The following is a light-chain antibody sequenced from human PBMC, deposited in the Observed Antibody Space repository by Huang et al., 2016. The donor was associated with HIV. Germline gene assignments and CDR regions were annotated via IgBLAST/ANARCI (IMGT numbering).Light chain of an antibody. CDR1: QSISSY. CDR3: QQSYSNTFT. CDR2: AAS. J-gene: IGKJ3*01. Sequence: DIQMTQSPSSLSASVGDRVIITCRASQSISSYLNWYQQQPGKAPNLLIDAASSLQSGVPSRFSGSGSGTDFTLTIRSLQPEGFATYYCQQSYSNTFTFGAGTKVDVK. V-gene: IGKV1-39*01.